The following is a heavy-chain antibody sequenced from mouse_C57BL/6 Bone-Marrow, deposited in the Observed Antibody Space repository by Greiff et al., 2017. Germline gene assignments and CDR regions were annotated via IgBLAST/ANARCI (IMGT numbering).Heavy chain of an antibody. V-gene: IGHV1-20*01. Sequence: EVQLQQSGPELVKPGDSVKISCKASGYSFTGYFMNWVMQSHGKSLEWIGRINPYNGDTFYNQKFKGKATLTVDKSSSTAHMELRSLTSEDSAVYYCARHPSYYYGSSYRYFDVWGTGTTVTVSS. CDR3: ARHPSYYYGSSYRYFDV. D-gene: IGHD1-1*01. CDR2: INPYNGDT. CDR1: GYSFTGYF. J-gene: IGHJ1*03.